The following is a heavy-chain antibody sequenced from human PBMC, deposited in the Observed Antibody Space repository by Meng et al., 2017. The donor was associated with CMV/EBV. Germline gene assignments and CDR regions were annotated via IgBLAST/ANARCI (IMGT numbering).Heavy chain of an antibody. D-gene: IGHD3-22*01. J-gene: IGHJ6*02. CDR2: IRYDGSNK. CDR3: AKDRGYYDSSGYNPMGDYYGTDV. V-gene: IGHV3-30*02. Sequence: GESLKISCAASGFTFSSYGMHWVRQAPGKGLEWVAFIRYDGSNKYYADSVKGRFTISRDNSKNTLYLQMNSLRAEDTAVYYCAKDRGYYDSSGYNPMGDYYGTDVWGQGTTVTVSS. CDR1: GFTFSSYG.